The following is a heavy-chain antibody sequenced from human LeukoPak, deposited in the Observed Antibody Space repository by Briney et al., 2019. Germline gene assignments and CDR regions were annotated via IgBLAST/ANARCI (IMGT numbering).Heavy chain of an antibody. CDR1: GGSFSGYY. Sequence: KTSETLSLTCAVYGGSFSGYYWSWIRQPPGKGLEWIGEINHSGSTNYNPSLKSRVTISVDTSKNQFSLKLSSVTAADTAVYYCERDSASSGIFDYWGQGTLVTVSS. D-gene: IGHD6-19*01. V-gene: IGHV4-34*01. CDR2: INHSGST. J-gene: IGHJ4*02. CDR3: ERDSASSGIFDY.